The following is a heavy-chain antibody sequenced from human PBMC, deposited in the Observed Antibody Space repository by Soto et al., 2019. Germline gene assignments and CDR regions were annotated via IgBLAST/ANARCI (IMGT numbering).Heavy chain of an antibody. CDR1: GGSISSGGYY. CDR2: IYYSGST. Sequence: QVQLQESGPGLVKPSQTLSLTCTVSGGSISSGGYYWSWIRQYPGKGLEWIGYIYYSGSTYYNPSVKRRVTISVDTSKNQFSLKLSSVTAADTAVYYCARSSTSANYFDYWGQGTLVTVSS. V-gene: IGHV4-31*03. CDR3: ARSSTSANYFDY. J-gene: IGHJ4*02. D-gene: IGHD2-2*01.